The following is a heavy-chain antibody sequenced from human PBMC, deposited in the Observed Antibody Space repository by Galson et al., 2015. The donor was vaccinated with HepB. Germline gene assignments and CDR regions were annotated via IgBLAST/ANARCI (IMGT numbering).Heavy chain of an antibody. CDR1: GFTFRTYG. D-gene: IGHD2-15*01. Sequence: SLRLSCAASGFTFRTYGMHWVRQAPGKGLQWVAVIWSDESNQYYADSVKGRLTISRDNSKNTVYLQLNSLRAEDTAVYYCARESNYAAYYVMDVWGQGTTVTVSS. V-gene: IGHV3-33*01. J-gene: IGHJ6*02. CDR3: ARESNYAAYYVMDV. CDR2: IWSDESNQ.